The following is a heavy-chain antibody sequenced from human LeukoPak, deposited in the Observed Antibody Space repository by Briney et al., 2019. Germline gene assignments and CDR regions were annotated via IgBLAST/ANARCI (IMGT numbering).Heavy chain of an antibody. J-gene: IGHJ4*02. CDR2: IIPIFGTA. CDR1: GGTFSSYA. CDR3: ARGGEDCSSTSCYSNYFDY. Sequence: SVKVSRKASGGTFSSYAISWVRQAPGQGLEWMGGIIPIFGTANYAQKFQGRVTITADKSTSTAYMELSSLRSEDTAVYYCARGGEDCSSTSCYSNYFDYWGQGTLVTVSS. V-gene: IGHV1-69*06. D-gene: IGHD2-2*01.